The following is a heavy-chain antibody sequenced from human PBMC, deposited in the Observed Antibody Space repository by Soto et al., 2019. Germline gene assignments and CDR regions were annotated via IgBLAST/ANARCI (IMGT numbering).Heavy chain of an antibody. D-gene: IGHD6-13*01. Sequence: QVQLVQSGAEMRRPGSSVKVSCKASGGTFSSYRINWVRQAPGQGLEWVEGIVPIYRTADYAQKFQGRVTITADESARTAYMELRGLKSQDTAVYYCVRDSGAKLSSSWGQGTLVTVSS. CDR1: GGTFSSYR. CDR3: VRDSGAKLSSS. J-gene: IGHJ4*02. CDR2: IVPIYRTA. V-gene: IGHV1-69*01.